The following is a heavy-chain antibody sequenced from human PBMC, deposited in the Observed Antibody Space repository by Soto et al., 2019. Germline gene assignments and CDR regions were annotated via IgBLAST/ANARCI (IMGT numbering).Heavy chain of an antibody. CDR1: GGSITSGGYC. CDR3: ARDGDYFGSGSPPLLSK. J-gene: IGHJ4*02. Sequence: QVQLQESGPGLVKPSQTLSLPCTVSGGSITSGGYCWTWIRQHPVKGLEWMGHIYYSGSTSYNPSLKSRVTISIDTSKNQFSLKLTSVTAAATSVYYCARDGDYFGSGSPPLLSKWGQGTLVTVSS. D-gene: IGHD3-10*01. V-gene: IGHV4-31*03. CDR2: IYYSGST.